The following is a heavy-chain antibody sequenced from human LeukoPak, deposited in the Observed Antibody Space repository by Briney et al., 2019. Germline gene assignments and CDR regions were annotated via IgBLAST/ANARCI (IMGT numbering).Heavy chain of an antibody. CDR1: GFTFSTYW. J-gene: IGHJ4*02. CDR2: INSDGSST. D-gene: IGHD5-24*01. V-gene: IGHV3-74*01. CDR3: TRERWLDY. Sequence: GGSLRLSCAASGFTFSTYWMNWVRQAPGKGPVWVSRINSDGSSTSYADSVKGRFTISRDNAKNTLYLQMNSLRAEDTAVYYCTRERWLDYWGQGTLVTVSS.